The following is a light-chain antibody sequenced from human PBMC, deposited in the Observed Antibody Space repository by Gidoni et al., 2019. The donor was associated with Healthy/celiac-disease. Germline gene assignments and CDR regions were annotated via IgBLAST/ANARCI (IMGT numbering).Light chain of an antibody. CDR1: QSVSSSY. CDR2: VAS. Sequence: EIVLTQSPGTLSLSPGERATLSCRASQSVSSSYLAWCQQKPGQAPRLLIYVASSRATGIPDRFSGSGSGTDFTLTISRLEPEDFAVYYCQRYGSSPTWTFGQGTKVEIK. V-gene: IGKV3-20*01. J-gene: IGKJ1*01. CDR3: QRYGSSPTWT.